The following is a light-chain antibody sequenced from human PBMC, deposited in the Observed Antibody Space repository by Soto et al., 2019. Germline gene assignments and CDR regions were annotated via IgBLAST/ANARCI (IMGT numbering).Light chain of an antibody. CDR3: SSYTRNTALV. J-gene: IGLJ1*01. Sequence: QSVLTQPASVSGSPGQSITISCTGTGIDIGPYDYVSWYQQHPGKAPKLMIYEVTNRPSGVSHRFSGSKSGSTASLTISGLQAEDEADYYCSSYTRNTALVFGPGTKVTVL. CDR2: EVT. V-gene: IGLV2-14*01. CDR1: GIDIGPYDY.